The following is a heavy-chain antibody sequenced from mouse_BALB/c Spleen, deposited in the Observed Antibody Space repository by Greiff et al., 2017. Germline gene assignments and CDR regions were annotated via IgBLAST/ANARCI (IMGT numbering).Heavy chain of an antibody. V-gene: IGHV5-9-4*01. CDR3: ARGAMDY. Sequence: EVHLVESGGGLVKPGGSLKLSCAASGFTFSSYAMSWVRQSPEKRLEWVAEISSGGSYTYYPDTVTGRFTISRDNAKNTLYLEMSSLRSEDTAMYYCARGAMDYWGQGTSGTVSS. CDR1: GFTFSSYA. J-gene: IGHJ4*01. CDR2: ISSGGSYT.